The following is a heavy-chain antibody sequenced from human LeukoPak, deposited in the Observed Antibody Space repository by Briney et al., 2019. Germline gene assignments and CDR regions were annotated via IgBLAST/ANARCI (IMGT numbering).Heavy chain of an antibody. Sequence: PGGSLRVSCAASGFTFSSYEMNWVRQAPGKGLEWVSYISSSGNTIYYADSVKGRFTISRDNAKNSLYLQMNSLRAEDTAVYYCARGDCSSTSCYGYYYYYGMDVWGQGTTVTVSS. CDR1: GFTFSSYE. V-gene: IGHV3-48*03. D-gene: IGHD2-2*01. J-gene: IGHJ6*02. CDR3: ARGDCSSTSCYGYYYYYGMDV. CDR2: ISSSGNTI.